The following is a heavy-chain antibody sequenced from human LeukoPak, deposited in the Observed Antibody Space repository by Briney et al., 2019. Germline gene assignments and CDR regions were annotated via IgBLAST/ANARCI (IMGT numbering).Heavy chain of an antibody. CDR3: ARMITFGGVINGNYFDY. J-gene: IGHJ4*02. CDR2: ISGGSGST. V-gene: IGHV3-23*01. CDR1: GFTFSSYA. Sequence: GGSLRLSCAASGFTFSSYAMSWVRQAPGKGLAWVSTISGGSGSTYCADSVKGRFTISRDNSKNTLYLQMNSLRAEDTAVYYCARMITFGGVINGNYFDYWGQGTLVTVSS. D-gene: IGHD3-16*01.